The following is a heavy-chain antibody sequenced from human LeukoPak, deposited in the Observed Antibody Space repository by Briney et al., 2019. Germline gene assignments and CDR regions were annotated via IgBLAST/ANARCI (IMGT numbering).Heavy chain of an antibody. J-gene: IGHJ4*02. Sequence: VKVSCTASGYTFTGYDINWVGQATAQGLGWMGWMNPNSGNTGYAQKFQGRVTMTRNTSIATAYLDLRSLRSEDAAVYYCARRDSSSGFDYWGQGTLVTVSS. CDR1: GYTFTGYD. CDR2: MNPNSGNT. V-gene: IGHV1-8*02. CDR3: ARRDSSSGFDY. D-gene: IGHD6-13*01.